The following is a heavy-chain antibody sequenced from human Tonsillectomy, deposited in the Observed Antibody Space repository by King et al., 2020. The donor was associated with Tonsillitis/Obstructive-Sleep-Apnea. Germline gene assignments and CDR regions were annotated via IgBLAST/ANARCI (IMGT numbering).Heavy chain of an antibody. D-gene: IGHD4-17*01. J-gene: IGHJ4*02. CDR3: ASVEGDSEVDYVGFDY. CDR2: IYYSGST. V-gene: IGHV4-59*01. CDR1: GGSISSYY. Sequence: VQLQESGPGLVKPSETLSLTCTVSGGSISSYYWSWIRQPPGKGLEWIGYIYYSGSTNYNPSLKSRVTISVDTSKNQFSLKLISVTAADTAVYYCASVEGDSEVDYVGFDYWGQGTLVTVSS.